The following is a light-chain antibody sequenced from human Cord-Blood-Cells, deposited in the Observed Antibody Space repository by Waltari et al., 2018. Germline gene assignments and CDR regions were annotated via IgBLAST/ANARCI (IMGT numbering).Light chain of an antibody. V-gene: IGLV6-57*02. CDR3: QSYDSSNQV. Sequence: NLMLPQPHSVSESPRKTATISRTARSGSTATHYVQWYQQRPGSAPTTVIYEDNQRPSGVPDRFSGSIDSSSNSASLTISGLKTEDEADYYCQSYDSSNQVFGGGTKLTVL. J-gene: IGLJ3*02. CDR1: SGSTATHY. CDR2: EDN.